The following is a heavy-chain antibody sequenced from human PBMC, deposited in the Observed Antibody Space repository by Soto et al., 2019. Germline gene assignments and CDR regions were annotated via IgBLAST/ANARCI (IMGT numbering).Heavy chain of an antibody. Sequence: EVQLVESGGGLVKPGGSLRLSCAASGFTFSSYSMNWVRQAPGKGLEWVSSISSSSSYIYYADSVKGRFTISRDNAKNSLFLQRNSLRAEDTAVYYCARRDYYDSSGGDYWGQGTLVTVSS. CDR1: GFTFSSYS. D-gene: IGHD3-22*01. J-gene: IGHJ4*02. CDR3: ARRDYYDSSGGDY. CDR2: ISSSSSYI. V-gene: IGHV3-21*01.